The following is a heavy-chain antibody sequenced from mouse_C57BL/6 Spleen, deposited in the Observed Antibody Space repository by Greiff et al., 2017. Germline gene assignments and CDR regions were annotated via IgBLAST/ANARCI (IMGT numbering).Heavy chain of an antibody. CDR3: ARTWDGDDEYIDD. CDR2: IYPGDGDT. J-gene: IGHJ1*03. CDR1: GYAFSSYW. Sequence: VQLQQSGAELVKPGASVKISCKASGYAFSSYWMNWVKRRPGKGLEWIGQIYPGDGDTNYTGKFKGKATLTADKSSSTAYMQLSRLTSEDSAVXNSARTWDGDDEYIDDWGTGTTGTVSS. D-gene: IGHD2-12*01. V-gene: IGHV1-80*01.